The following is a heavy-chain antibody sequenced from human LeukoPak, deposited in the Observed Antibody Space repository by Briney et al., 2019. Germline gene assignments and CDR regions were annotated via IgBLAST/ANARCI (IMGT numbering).Heavy chain of an antibody. Sequence: GGSLRLSCAASGFTFSSYGMHWVRQAPGKGLEWVAVISYDGSNKYYADSVKGRFTISRDNSKNTLYLQMNSLRAEDTAVYYCARVCCYYDSGSRPSWFDPWGPGTLVIVSS. V-gene: IGHV3-30*03. CDR2: ISYDGSNK. D-gene: IGHD3-10*01. J-gene: IGHJ5*02. CDR1: GFTFSSYG. CDR3: ARVCCYYDSGSRPSWFDP.